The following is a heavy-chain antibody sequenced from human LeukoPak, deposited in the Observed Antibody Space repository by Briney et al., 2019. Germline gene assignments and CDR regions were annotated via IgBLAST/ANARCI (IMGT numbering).Heavy chain of an antibody. D-gene: IGHD2/OR15-2a*01. Sequence: SETLSLTCAVYGGSFSGYYWGWIRQPPGKGLEWIGEINHSGSTNYNPSLKSRVTISVDTSKNQFSLKLSSVTAADTAVYFCARDSHAYFDAFDIWGQGTMVTVSP. V-gene: IGHV4-34*01. CDR1: GGSFSGYY. CDR2: INHSGST. J-gene: IGHJ3*02. CDR3: ARDSHAYFDAFDI.